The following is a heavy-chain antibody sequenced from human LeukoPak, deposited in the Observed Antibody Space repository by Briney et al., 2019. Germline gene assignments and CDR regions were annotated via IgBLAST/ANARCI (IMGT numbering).Heavy chain of an antibody. J-gene: IGHJ4*02. V-gene: IGHV4-34*01. D-gene: IGHD3-22*01. Sequence: SETLSLTCAVYGGSFSGYYWSWIRQPPGKGLEWIGEINHSGSTNYNPSLKSRVTISVDTSKNQFSLKLSSVTAADTAVYYCAIQSRSGSIDYWGQGTLVTVSS. CDR2: INHSGST. CDR3: AIQSRSGSIDY. CDR1: GGSFSGYY.